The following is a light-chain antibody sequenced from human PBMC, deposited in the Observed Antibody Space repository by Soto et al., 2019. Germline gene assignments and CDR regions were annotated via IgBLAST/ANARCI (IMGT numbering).Light chain of an antibody. J-gene: IGKJ1*01. CDR2: AAS. CDR3: QQYYSSPWT. Sequence: AIRMTQSPSSFAASTGDRVTITCRASQGISSYLAWYQQKPGKAPKLLIYAASTLQSGVPSRFSGSGSGTDFTLTISCLQSEDFATYYCQQYYSSPWTFGQGTTVEI. V-gene: IGKV1-8*01. CDR1: QGISSY.